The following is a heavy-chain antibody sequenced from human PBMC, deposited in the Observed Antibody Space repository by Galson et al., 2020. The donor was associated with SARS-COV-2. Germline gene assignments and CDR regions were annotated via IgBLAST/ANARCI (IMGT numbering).Heavy chain of an antibody. Sequence: GGSLRLSCAASGFTFSSYEMNWVRQAPGKGLEWVSYISSSGSTIYYADSVKGRCTISRDNAKNSLYLQMNSLRAEDTAVYYCARGPNVRIAAAGTWFDPWGQGTLVTVSS. V-gene: IGHV3-48*03. J-gene: IGHJ5*02. CDR1: GFTFSSYE. D-gene: IGHD6-13*01. CDR3: ARGPNVRIAAAGTWFDP. CDR2: ISSSGSTI.